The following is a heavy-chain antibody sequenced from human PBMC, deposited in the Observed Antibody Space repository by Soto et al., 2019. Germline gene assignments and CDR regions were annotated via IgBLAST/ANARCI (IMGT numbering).Heavy chain of an antibody. CDR3: ARAFFYQGSDSRGYSFDAFDF. CDR2: ISAHTGSS. V-gene: IGHV1-18*01. D-gene: IGHD3-22*01. Sequence: QVQLVQSGAEVKKPGASVKVSCKASGYTFTSSGMSWVRQAPGQGLEWMGWISAHTGSSEYAQRFKGRFTMTTGRSTRTAYMELGSLRSADTAVYYCARAFFYQGSDSRGYSFDAFDFWGPGTLVTVSS. CDR1: GYTFTSSG. J-gene: IGHJ3*01.